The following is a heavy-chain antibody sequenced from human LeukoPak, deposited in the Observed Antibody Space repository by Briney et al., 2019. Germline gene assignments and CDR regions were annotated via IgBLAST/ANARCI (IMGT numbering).Heavy chain of an antibody. V-gene: IGHV1-2*02. CDR1: GYTFTGYY. Sequence: ASVKVSCKASGYTFTGYYLHWVRQAPGQGLEWMGWINPNSGGTNYAQKFQGRVTMTRDTSISTAYMELSRLRSDDTAVYYCARDRGMHGSGSYSNYYYYYMDVWGKGTTVTVSS. J-gene: IGHJ6*03. D-gene: IGHD3-10*01. CDR3: ARDRGMHGSGSYSNYYYYYMDV. CDR2: INPNSGGT.